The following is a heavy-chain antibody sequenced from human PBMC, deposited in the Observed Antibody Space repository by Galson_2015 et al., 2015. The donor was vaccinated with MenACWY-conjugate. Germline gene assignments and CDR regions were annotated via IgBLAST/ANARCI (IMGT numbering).Heavy chain of an antibody. V-gene: IGHV3-73*01. CDR1: GFSFSDSA. CDR3: TRQSPLNFDY. Sequence: SLRLSCAASGFSFSDSAMHWVRQASGKGLEWVGRIRSKRNNYATTYAASVQGRFTISRDESERTAYLRMNSLKTEDTAIYYCTRQSPLNFDYWGQGVLVTVSS. J-gene: IGHJ4*02. CDR2: IRSKRNNYAT. D-gene: IGHD2-8*01.